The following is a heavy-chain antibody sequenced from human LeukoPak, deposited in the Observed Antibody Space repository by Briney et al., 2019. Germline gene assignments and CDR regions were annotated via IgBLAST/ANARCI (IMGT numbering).Heavy chain of an antibody. V-gene: IGHV3-43D*03. CDR3: AKDKLGIIDY. CDR2: ISWDGGST. J-gene: IGHJ4*02. CDR1: GFTFDDYA. Sequence: GRSLRLSCAASGFTFDDYAMHWVRQAPGKGLEWVSLISWDGGSTYYADSVKGRFTISRDNSKNSLYLQMNSLRAEDTALYYCAKDKLGIIDYWGQGTLVTVSS. D-gene: IGHD7-27*01.